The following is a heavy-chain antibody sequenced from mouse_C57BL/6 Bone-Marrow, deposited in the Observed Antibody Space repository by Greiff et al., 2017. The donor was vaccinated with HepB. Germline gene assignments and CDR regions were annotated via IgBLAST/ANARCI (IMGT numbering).Heavy chain of an antibody. CDR1: GFTFSSYG. D-gene: IGHD4-1*01. CDR3: ARPGGTY. Sequence: DVMLVESGGDLVKPGGSLKLSCAASGFTFSSYGMSWVRQTPDKRLEWVATISSGGSYTYYPDSVKGRFTISRDNAKNTLYLQMSSLKSEDTAMYYCARPGGTYWGQGTLVTVAA. J-gene: IGHJ3*01. CDR2: ISSGGSYT. V-gene: IGHV5-6*02.